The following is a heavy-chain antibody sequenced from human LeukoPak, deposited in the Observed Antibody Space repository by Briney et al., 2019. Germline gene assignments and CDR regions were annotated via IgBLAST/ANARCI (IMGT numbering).Heavy chain of an antibody. Sequence: SETLSLTCTVSGGSISSYYWSWIRQPPGKGLEWIGYIYYSGSTNYNPSLKSRVTISVDTSKNQFSLKLSSVTAADTAVYYCARHYYYDSSGYYYVRYFDLWGRGTLVTVSS. CDR1: GGSISSYY. J-gene: IGHJ2*01. CDR2: IYYSGST. D-gene: IGHD3-22*01. CDR3: ARHYYYDSSGYYYVRYFDL. V-gene: IGHV4-59*08.